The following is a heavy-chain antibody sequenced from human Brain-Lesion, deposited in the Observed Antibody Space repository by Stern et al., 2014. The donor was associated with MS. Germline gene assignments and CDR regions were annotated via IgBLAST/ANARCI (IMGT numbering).Heavy chain of an antibody. Sequence: VQLVESGPGLVKPSGTLSLTCAVSGGSISSSNWWSWVRQSPGKGLEWIGESDPSGSTIYNPSLKSRVPVSVDKSKNPFSLTLRSVPAADTAVYFCARFPASRPHVFDSWGQGTLVTVSS. J-gene: IGHJ4*02. D-gene: IGHD6-13*01. CDR3: ARFPASRPHVFDS. CDR1: GGSISSSNW. V-gene: IGHV4-4*02. CDR2: SDPSGST.